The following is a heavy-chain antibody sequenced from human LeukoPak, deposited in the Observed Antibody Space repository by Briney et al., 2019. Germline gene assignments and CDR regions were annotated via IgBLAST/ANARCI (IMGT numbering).Heavy chain of an antibody. V-gene: IGHV1-2*02. CDR2: INPNTGDT. CDR3: ARGLTGDS. Sequence: ASVKVSCKASGYSLNAYYMNWVRQAPGQGLEWMGWINPNTGDTNYAQKFQGRVTMTRDRSISTVYVELSSLRFDDTAVYYCARGLTGDSWGQGTLVTVSS. D-gene: IGHD3-9*01. CDR1: GYSLNAYY. J-gene: IGHJ4*02.